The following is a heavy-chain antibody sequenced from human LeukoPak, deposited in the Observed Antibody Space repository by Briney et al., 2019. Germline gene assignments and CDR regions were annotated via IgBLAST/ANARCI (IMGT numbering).Heavy chain of an antibody. V-gene: IGHV3-7*01. Sequence: PGGSLRLSYAASGFTFSSYWMSWVRQAPGKGLEWVANIKQDGSEKYYVDSVKGRFTISRDNAKNSLYLQMNSLRAEDTAVYYCARGPTDESTAMVTGIVRYSDYWGQGTLVTVSS. D-gene: IGHD5-18*01. CDR2: IKQDGSEK. J-gene: IGHJ4*02. CDR1: GFTFSSYW. CDR3: ARGPTDESTAMVTGIVRYSDY.